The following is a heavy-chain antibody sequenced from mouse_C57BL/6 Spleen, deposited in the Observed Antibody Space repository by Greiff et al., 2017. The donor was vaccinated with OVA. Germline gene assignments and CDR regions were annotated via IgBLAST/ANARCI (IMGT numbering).Heavy chain of an antibody. Sequence: QVQLQQSGPELVKPGASVKISCKASGYAFSSSWMNWVKQRPGKGLEWIGRIYPGDGDTNYNGKFKGKATLTADKSSSTAYMQLSSLTSEDSAVYFCATYYSNYVGDYWGQGTTLTVSS. V-gene: IGHV1-82*01. D-gene: IGHD2-5*01. CDR1: GYAFSSSW. CDR2: IYPGDGDT. J-gene: IGHJ2*01. CDR3: ATYYSNYVGDY.